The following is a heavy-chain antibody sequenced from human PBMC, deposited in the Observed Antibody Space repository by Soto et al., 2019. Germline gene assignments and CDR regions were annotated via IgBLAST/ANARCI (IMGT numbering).Heavy chain of an antibody. CDR3: ARGATYYDFWSGYYPRAQYNWFDP. J-gene: IGHJ5*02. Sequence: SETLSLTCAVYGGSFSGYYWSWIRQPPGKGLEWIREINHSGSTNYNPSLKSRVTISVDTSKNQFSLKLSSVTAADTAVYYCARGATYYDFWSGYYPRAQYNWFDPWGQGTLVTVSS. D-gene: IGHD3-3*01. V-gene: IGHV4-34*01. CDR1: GGSFSGYY. CDR2: INHSGST.